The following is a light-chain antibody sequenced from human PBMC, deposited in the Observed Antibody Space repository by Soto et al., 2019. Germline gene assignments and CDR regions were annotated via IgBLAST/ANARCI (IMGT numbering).Light chain of an antibody. Sequence: QSALTQPASVSGSPGQSITISCTGTSSDVGGYDCVSWYQQHPGKAPKVMIYDVSNRPSGVSNRFSGSKSGNTASLSISGLQAEDEADYYCSSCTSSSTLVFGTGTKLTVL. J-gene: IGLJ1*01. V-gene: IGLV2-14*03. CDR3: SSCTSSSTLV. CDR2: DVS. CDR1: SSDVGGYDC.